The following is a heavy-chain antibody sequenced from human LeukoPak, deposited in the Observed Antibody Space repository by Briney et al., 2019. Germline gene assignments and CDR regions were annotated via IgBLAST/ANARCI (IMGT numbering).Heavy chain of an antibody. J-gene: IGHJ4*02. CDR2: GTERNT. Sequence: PRGSLRLSCAASGFTFTTYALSCVRQAPGKGLEWVAGGTERNTYYADSVKGRFTISRDSSKNTLHLQMNSLRADDPAVYYCSKDDGAKGAWGKGTLVIVYS. V-gene: IGHV3-23*01. CDR1: GFTFTTYA. CDR3: SKDDGAKGA.